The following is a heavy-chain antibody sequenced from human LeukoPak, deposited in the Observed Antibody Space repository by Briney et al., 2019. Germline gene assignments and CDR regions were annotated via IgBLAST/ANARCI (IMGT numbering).Heavy chain of an antibody. V-gene: IGHV4-39*07. CDR3: ARDSPPGELEQFDY. CDR1: GGSISSSSYY. CDR2: IYHSGST. D-gene: IGHD1/OR15-1a*01. Sequence: PSETLSLTCTVSGGSISSSSYYWGWIRQPPGKGLEWIGSIYHSGSTYYNPSLKSRVTISVDTSKNQFSLKLSSVTAADTAVYYCARDSPPGELEQFDYWGQGTLVTVSS. J-gene: IGHJ4*02.